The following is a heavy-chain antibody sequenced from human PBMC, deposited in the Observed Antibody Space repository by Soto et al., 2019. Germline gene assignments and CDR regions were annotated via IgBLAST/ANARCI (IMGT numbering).Heavy chain of an antibody. V-gene: IGHV4-34*01. CDR3: ARFDYGDFRNWFDP. CDR2: VNDSGST. Sequence: SETLSLTCAVYGGSFTGNYRSWIRQPPGKGLEWIGEVNDSGSTNFSPSLKSRVTISVDTSKNQFSLKLSSVTAADTAVYYCARFDYGDFRNWFDPWGQGTLVTVSS. CDR1: GGSFTGNY. J-gene: IGHJ5*02. D-gene: IGHD4-17*01.